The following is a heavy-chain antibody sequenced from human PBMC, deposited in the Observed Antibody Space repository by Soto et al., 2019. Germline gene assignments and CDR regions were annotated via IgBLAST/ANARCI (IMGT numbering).Heavy chain of an antibody. CDR3: ARSSGWRNYYYYGMDV. D-gene: IGHD6-19*01. V-gene: IGHV4-39*01. CDR2: IYYSGST. CDR1: GGSISSSSYY. J-gene: IGHJ6*02. Sequence: SETLSLTCTVPGGSISSSSYYWGWIRQPPGKGLEWIGSIYYSGSTYYNPSLKSRVTISVDTSKNQFSLKLSSVTAADTAVYYCARSSGWRNYYYYGMDVWGQGTTVT.